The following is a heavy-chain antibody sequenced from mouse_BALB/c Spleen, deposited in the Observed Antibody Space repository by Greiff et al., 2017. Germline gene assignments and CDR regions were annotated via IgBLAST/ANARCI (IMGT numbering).Heavy chain of an antibody. V-gene: IGHV2-9*02. CDR2: IWAGGST. CDR1: GFSLTSYG. D-gene: IGHD1-1*01. Sequence: QVQLKESGPGLVAPSQSLSITCTVSGFSLTSYGVHWVRQPPGKGLEWLGVIWAGGSTNYNSALMSRLSISKDNSKSQVFLKMNSLQTDDTAMYYCAREGGSPYYAMDYWGQGTSVTVSS. J-gene: IGHJ4*01. CDR3: AREGGSPYYAMDY.